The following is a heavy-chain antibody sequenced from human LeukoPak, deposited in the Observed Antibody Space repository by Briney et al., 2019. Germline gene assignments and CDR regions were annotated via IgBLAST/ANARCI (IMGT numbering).Heavy chain of an antibody. CDR1: GGSISSYY. Sequence: SETLSLTCTVSGGSISSYYWSWIRQPPGKGLEWIGYIYYSGSTNYNPSLKSRVTISVDTSKNQFSLKLSSVTAADTAVHYCARDLLWFGESYFDYWGQGTLVTVSS. CDR3: ARDLLWFGESYFDY. D-gene: IGHD3-10*01. J-gene: IGHJ4*02. CDR2: IYYSGST. V-gene: IGHV4-59*01.